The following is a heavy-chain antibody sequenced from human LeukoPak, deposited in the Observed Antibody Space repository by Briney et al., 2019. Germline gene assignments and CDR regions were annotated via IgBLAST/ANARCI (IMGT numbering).Heavy chain of an antibody. CDR1: GFTFSSSW. Sequence: GGSLRLSCAAPGFTFSSSWMSWVRQAPEKGLEWVAHIKQDGSQKYYVDSVRGRFTISRDNTKNSVYLQMNSLRAEDTAVYYCVSWRDSGDKNSWGQGSLVTVSS. CDR3: VSWRDSGDKNS. V-gene: IGHV3-7*01. CDR2: IKQDGSQK. J-gene: IGHJ5*02. D-gene: IGHD4-23*01.